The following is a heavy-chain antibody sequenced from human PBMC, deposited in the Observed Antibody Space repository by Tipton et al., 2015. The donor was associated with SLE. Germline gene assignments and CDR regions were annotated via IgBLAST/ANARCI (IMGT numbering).Heavy chain of an antibody. V-gene: IGHV4-34*01. D-gene: IGHD2-15*01. CDR1: GGSFSGYY. Sequence: SLTCAVYGGSFSGYYWSWIRQPPGKGLEWIGEINHSGSTNYNPSLKSRVTISVDTSKNEVSLTLNSVTAADTAVYYCARVVTVVATHYYDMDVWGQGTTVTVSS. CDR2: INHSGST. J-gene: IGHJ6*02. CDR3: ARVVTVVATHYYDMDV.